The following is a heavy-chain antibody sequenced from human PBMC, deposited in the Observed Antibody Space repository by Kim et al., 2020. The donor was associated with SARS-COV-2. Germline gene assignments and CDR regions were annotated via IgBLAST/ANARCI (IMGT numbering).Heavy chain of an antibody. CDR2: ISAYNGNT. J-gene: IGHJ6*02. CDR3: ARDTVTTWGGYRHYYYYGMDV. D-gene: IGHD4-17*01. V-gene: IGHV1-18*01. Sequence: ASVKVSCKASGYTFTSYGISWVRQAPGQGLEWMGWISAYNGNTNYAQKLQGRVTMTTDTSTSTAYMELRSLRSDDTAVYYCARDTVTTWGGYRHYYYYGMDVWGQGTTVTVSS. CDR1: GYTFTSYG.